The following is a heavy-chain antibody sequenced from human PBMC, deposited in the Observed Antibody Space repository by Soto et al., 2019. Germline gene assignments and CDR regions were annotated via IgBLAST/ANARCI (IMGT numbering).Heavy chain of an antibody. CDR1: GFTFSTYA. CDR3: EKDRFSQSSGPYAPWDY. D-gene: IGHD3-22*01. Sequence: GGSLRLSCAASGFTFSTYAMSWVRQAPGKGLEWVSAISVSGAYTYYADSVKGRFTISRDNSKNTLYLQTNSLRAEDTAVYYCEKDRFSQSSGPYAPWDYWRQGNLVTVSS. J-gene: IGHJ4*02. CDR2: ISVSGAYT. V-gene: IGHV3-23*01.